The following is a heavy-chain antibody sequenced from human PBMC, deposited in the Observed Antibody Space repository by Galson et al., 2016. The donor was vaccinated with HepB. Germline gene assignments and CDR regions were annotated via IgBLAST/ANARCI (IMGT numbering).Heavy chain of an antibody. Sequence: SLRLSCAASGFTFSSYAMSWVRQFPGKGLEWVSSISNSGGTTHYADSVQRRFTISRDNSKNTLYLQMNSLTAADAALYYCANSYSSVTACYRWHFRGQGTLVTVSP. CDR3: ANSYSSVTACYRWHF. CDR1: GFTFSSYA. D-gene: IGHD2-15*01. J-gene: IGHJ1*01. V-gene: IGHV3-23*01. CDR2: ISNSGGTT.